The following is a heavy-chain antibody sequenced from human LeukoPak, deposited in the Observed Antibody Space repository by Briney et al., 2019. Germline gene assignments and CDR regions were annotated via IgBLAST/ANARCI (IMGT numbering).Heavy chain of an antibody. CDR3: ARERGDYGDSNWFDP. V-gene: IGHV3-74*01. Sequence: PGGSLRLSCAASGFTFSSYWMHWVRQAPGKGLVWVSRINSDGSSTSYADSVKGRFTISRDNAKNTLYLQMNSLRAEDTAVYYCARERGDYGDSNWFDPWGQGPLVTVSS. J-gene: IGHJ5*02. CDR2: INSDGSST. D-gene: IGHD4-17*01. CDR1: GFTFSSYW.